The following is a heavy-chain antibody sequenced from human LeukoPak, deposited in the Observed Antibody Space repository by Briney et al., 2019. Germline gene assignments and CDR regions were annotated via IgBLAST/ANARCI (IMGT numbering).Heavy chain of an antibody. CDR3: AKSVESAVTTNPYFDF. CDR1: GFTFSDYA. D-gene: IGHD4-17*01. V-gene: IGHV3-23*01. Sequence: GGSLRLSCAASGFTFSDYAMSWVRQALGKGLKWVSVISGSGGSTYNADSVKGRFTISRDNSKNILYLQMNSLRAEDTAVYYCAKSVESAVTTNPYFDFWGQGTLVTVSS. CDR2: ISGSGGST. J-gene: IGHJ4*02.